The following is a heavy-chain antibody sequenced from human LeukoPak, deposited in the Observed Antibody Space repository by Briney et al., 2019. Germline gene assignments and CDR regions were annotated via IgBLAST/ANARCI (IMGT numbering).Heavy chain of an antibody. Sequence: VRSLRLSCAASGFTFNTFGMHWVRQAPGKGLEWVAVISYDGSNKYSADTVTGRFTISRDNSKNTLFLQMNSLRAEDTAVYYCATDHGFHYGAYFDYWGQATLVTVSS. CDR2: ISYDGSNK. CDR3: ATDHGFHYGAYFDY. D-gene: IGHD4-17*01. V-gene: IGHV3-30*03. CDR1: GFTFNTFG. J-gene: IGHJ4*01.